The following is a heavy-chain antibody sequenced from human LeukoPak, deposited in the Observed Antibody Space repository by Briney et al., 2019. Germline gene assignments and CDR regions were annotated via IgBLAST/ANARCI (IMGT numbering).Heavy chain of an antibody. CDR3: ARTPRYDYIWGSYRYTGDSAFDI. V-gene: IGHV4-34*01. CDR1: GGSFSGYY. CDR2: INHSGST. Sequence: SGTLSLTCAVYGGSFSGYYWSWIRQPPGKGLEWIGEINHSGSTNYNPSLKSRVTISVDTSKNQFSLKLSSVTAADTAVYYCARTPRYDYIWGSYRYTGDSAFDIWGQGTMVTVSS. J-gene: IGHJ3*02. D-gene: IGHD3-16*02.